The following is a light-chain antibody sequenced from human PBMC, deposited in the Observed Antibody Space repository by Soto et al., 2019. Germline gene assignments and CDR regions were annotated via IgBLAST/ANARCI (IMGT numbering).Light chain of an antibody. CDR1: QSISSY. Sequence: EIVLTQSPATVSLFPGETATLSCRASQSISSYLAWYQQKPGQAPRLLIYDASTRATDIPARYSVSGSGTESSVTISSLAPEDFAAYCSQQRDNWPLTFGGGTKGDSK. CDR2: DAS. V-gene: IGKV3-11*01. J-gene: IGKJ4*01. CDR3: QQRDNWPLT.